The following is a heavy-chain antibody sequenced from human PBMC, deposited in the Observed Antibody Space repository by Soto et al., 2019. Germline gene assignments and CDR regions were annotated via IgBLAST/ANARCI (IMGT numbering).Heavy chain of an antibody. V-gene: IGHV3-30*18. CDR2: ISYDGSNK. D-gene: IGHD3-9*01. CDR1: GFTFSSYG. CDR3: AKGGGRYFDWLLYNHLDY. J-gene: IGHJ4*02. Sequence: GSLRLSCAASGFTFSSYGMHWVRQAPGKGLEWVAVISYDGSNKYYADSVKGRFTISRDNSKNTLYLQMNSLRAEDTAVYYCAKGGGRYFDWLLYNHLDYWGQGTLVTVSS.